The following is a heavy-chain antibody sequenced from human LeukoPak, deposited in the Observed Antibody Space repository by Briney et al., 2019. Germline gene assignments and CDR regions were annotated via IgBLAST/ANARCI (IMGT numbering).Heavy chain of an antibody. CDR3: ARREGVATTKPPARSYYYYYMDV. CDR2: INPNSGGT. D-gene: IGHD5-12*01. CDR1: GYTFTDYY. V-gene: IGHV1-2*02. J-gene: IGHJ6*03. Sequence: GASVKVSCKASGYTFTDYYMHWVRQAPGQGLEWMGWINPNSGGTNYAQKFQGRVTMTRDTSISTAYMELSRLRSDDTAVFYCARREGVATTKPPARSYYYYYMDVWGKGTTVTVSS.